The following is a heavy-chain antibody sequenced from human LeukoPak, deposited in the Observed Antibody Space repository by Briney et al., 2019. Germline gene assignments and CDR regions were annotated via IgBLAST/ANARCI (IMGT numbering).Heavy chain of an antibody. D-gene: IGHD2-15*01. V-gene: IGHV3-21*01. CDR2: ISSSSSYI. CDR1: GFTVSSNY. CDR3: ARDRSQSRYCSGGSCFNRGDY. J-gene: IGHJ4*02. Sequence: PGGSLRLSCAASGFTVSSNYMSWVRQAPGKGLVWVSSISSSSSYIYYADSVKGRFTISRDNAKNSLYLQMNSLRAEDTAVYYCARDRSQSRYCSGGSCFNRGDYWGQGTLVTVSS.